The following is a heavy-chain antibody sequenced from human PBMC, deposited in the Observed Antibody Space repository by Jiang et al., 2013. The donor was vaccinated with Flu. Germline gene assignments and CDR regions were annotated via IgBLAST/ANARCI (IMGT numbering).Heavy chain of an antibody. J-gene: IGHJ4*01. CDR3: ARRVESASWSRLAY. CDR1: YIFTST. CDR2: INPSGGYT. D-gene: IGHD2-2*01. V-gene: IGHV1-46*01. Sequence: YIFTSTLLHWVRQAPGQGLEWMAMINPSGGYTTYAQDFLGRVSMTRDTSTTTVYMELSSLRSDDTAVYYCARRVESASWSRLAYWGPGTLVFVSS.